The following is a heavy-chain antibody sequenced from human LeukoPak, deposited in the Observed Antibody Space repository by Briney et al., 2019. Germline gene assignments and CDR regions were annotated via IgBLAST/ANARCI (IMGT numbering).Heavy chain of an antibody. D-gene: IGHD3-10*01. CDR2: IYTSGST. J-gene: IGHJ6*03. CDR1: GGSISSGSYY. V-gene: IGHV4-61*02. CDR3: ARTTEEYYGSGKFRKYYSYYYYMDV. Sequence: SETLSLTCTVSGGSISSGSYYWSWIRQPAGKGLEWIGRIYTSGSTNYNPSLKSRVTISVDTSKNQFSLKLNSVTAADTAVYYCARTTEEYYGSGKFRKYYSYYYYMDVWGKGTTVTVSS.